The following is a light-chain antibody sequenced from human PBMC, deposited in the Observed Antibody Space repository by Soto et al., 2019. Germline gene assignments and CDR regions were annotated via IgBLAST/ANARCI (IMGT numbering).Light chain of an antibody. Sequence: EIVMTQSPATLSVSPGERATLSCRASQSVRSNLAWYQQKPGQAPRLLIYDASIRATGIPDRFSGSGSGTDFTLTISRLEPEDFAVYYCQQYSISYTFGQGTKVDI. CDR1: QSVRSN. V-gene: IGKV3D-15*01. CDR2: DAS. J-gene: IGKJ2*01. CDR3: QQYSISYT.